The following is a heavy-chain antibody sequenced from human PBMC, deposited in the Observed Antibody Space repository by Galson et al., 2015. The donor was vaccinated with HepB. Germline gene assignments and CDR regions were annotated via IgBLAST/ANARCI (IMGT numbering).Heavy chain of an antibody. CDR3: AKDREGYCSGGSCYSRDYYYGMDV. Sequence: SLRLSCAASGFTFSSYGMHWVRQAPGKGLEWVAVISYDGSNKYYADSVKGRFTISRDNSKNTLYLQMNSLRAEDTAVYYCAKDREGYCSGGSCYSRDYYYGMDVWGQGTTVTVSS. CDR2: ISYDGSNK. D-gene: IGHD2-15*01. CDR1: GFTFSSYG. J-gene: IGHJ6*02. V-gene: IGHV3-30*18.